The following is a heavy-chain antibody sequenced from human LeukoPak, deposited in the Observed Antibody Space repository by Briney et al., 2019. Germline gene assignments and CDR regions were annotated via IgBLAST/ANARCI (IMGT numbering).Heavy chain of an antibody. J-gene: IGHJ4*02. CDR1: GFTFSSYA. CDR2: ASGSGVST. D-gene: IGHD5-12*01. CDR3: AVFSGYDLDYLDH. V-gene: IGHV3-23*01. Sequence: GGSLRLSCAASGFTFSSYAMSWVRQAPGKGLEWVSVASGSGVSTYYADSVKGRFTISRDTSKNTVYLQMNSLRAEDTAVYYCAVFSGYDLDYLDHWGQGTLVTVSS.